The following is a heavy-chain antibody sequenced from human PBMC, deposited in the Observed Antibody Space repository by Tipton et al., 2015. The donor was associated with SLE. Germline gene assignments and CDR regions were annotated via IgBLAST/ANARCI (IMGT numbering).Heavy chain of an antibody. Sequence: TLSLTCTVSGESINNHFGSWIRQPPGKGLEWIGSVYDSGITYYSPSLKSRVTISVDTSNNQFSLELSSVTAADTAVYYCAWVMTAASGPLDYGGQGILVTVS. CDR2: VYDSGIT. J-gene: IGHJ4*02. CDR3: AWVMTAASGPLDY. CDR1: GESINNHF. V-gene: IGHV4-39*07. D-gene: IGHD6-13*01.